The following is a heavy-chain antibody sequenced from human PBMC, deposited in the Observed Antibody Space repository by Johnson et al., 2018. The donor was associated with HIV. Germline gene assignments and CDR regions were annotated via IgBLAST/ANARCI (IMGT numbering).Heavy chain of an antibody. Sequence: QVQLVESGGGLVQPGGSLRLSCAASGFTFSSYAMHWVRQAPGKGLEWVAVIPYDGSNKYYADSVKGRFTISRDNSKNPLYLQMNSLRAEDTAVYYCAREWELLGSAFDIWGQGTMVIVSS. CDR2: IPYDGSNK. CDR3: AREWELLGSAFDI. V-gene: IGHV3-30-3*01. D-gene: IGHD1-26*01. J-gene: IGHJ3*02. CDR1: GFTFSSYA.